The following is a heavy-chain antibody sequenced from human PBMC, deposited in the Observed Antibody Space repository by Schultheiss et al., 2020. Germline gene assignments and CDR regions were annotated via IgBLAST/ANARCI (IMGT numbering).Heavy chain of an antibody. Sequence: ASVKVSCKASGYTFTSYYLHWVRQAPGQGLEWMGWINPNSGGTNYAQKFQGRVTMTRNTSISTAYMELSSLRSEDTAVYYCARGHVLLWFGELLLAPYYYYGMDVWGQGTTVTVSS. CDR3: ARGHVLLWFGELLLAPYYYYGMDV. J-gene: IGHJ6*02. CDR1: GYTFTSYY. V-gene: IGHV1-2*02. CDR2: INPNSGGT. D-gene: IGHD3-10*01.